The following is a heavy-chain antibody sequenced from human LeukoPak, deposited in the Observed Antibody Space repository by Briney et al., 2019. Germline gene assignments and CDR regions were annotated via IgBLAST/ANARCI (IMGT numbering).Heavy chain of an antibody. D-gene: IGHD2-21*01. J-gene: IGHJ3*02. V-gene: IGHV3-9*01. Sequence: GGSLRLSCAASGFTFSSYAMHWVRQAPGKGLEWVSSISWNSGSIAYADSVKGRFTISRDNAKNSLYLQMNSLRAEGTALYYCAKGYWIAAFDIWGQGTLVTVSS. CDR2: ISWNSGSI. CDR1: GFTFSSYA. CDR3: AKGYWIAAFDI.